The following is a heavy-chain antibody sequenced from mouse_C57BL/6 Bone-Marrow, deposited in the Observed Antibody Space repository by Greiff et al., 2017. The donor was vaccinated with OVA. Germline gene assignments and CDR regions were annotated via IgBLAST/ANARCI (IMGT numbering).Heavy chain of an antibody. J-gene: IGHJ2*01. V-gene: IGHV1-81*01. CDR1: GYTFTSYG. CDR2: IYPRSGNT. Sequence: VQLVESGAELARPGASVKLSCKASGYTFTSYGISWVKQRTGQGLEWIGEIYPRSGNTYYNEKFKGKATLTADKSSSTAYMELRSLTSEDSAVYFCARWYPYYFDYWGQGTTLTVSS. D-gene: IGHD1-1*02. CDR3: ARWYPYYFDY.